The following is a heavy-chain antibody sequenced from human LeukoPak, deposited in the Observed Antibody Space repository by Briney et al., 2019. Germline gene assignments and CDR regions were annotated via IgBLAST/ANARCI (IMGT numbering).Heavy chain of an antibody. J-gene: IGHJ5*02. CDR3: PRGKANMVTAHFSRFDP. Sequence: GGSLRLSCAASGFTFSTSWMHWVRQAPGKGLVWVSRVNSDGSGTWYADDVKGRFTISSDNAKNTLYLEMHSLRADVAARSDFPRGKANMVTAHFSRFDPWGQGTLVTVSS. D-gene: IGHD2-21*02. CDR1: GFTFSTSW. CDR2: VNSDGSGT. V-gene: IGHV3-74*01.